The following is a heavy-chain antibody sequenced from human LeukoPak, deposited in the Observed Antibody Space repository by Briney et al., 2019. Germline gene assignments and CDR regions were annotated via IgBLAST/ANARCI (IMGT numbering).Heavy chain of an antibody. Sequence: ASVKVSCKASGGTFSSYAISWVRQAPGQGLEWMGRIIPILGIANYAQKFQGRVTITADKSTSTAYMELSSLRSEDTAVYYCARVRVGATTELLSGWGQGTLVTVSS. CDR2: IIPILGIA. CDR1: GGTFSSYA. V-gene: IGHV1-69*04. D-gene: IGHD1-26*01. J-gene: IGHJ4*02. CDR3: ARVRVGATTELLSG.